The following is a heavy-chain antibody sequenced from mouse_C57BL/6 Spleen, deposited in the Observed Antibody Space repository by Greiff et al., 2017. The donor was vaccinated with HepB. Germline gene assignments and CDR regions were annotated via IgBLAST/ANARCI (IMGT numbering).Heavy chain of an antibody. Sequence: VQLQQSGAELVRPGASVTLSCKASGYTFTDYEMHWVKQTPVHGLEWIGAIDPETGGTAYNQKFKGKAILTADKSSSTAYMELRSLTSEDSAVYYCTREGYYGSSYVPWFAYWGQGTLVTVSA. CDR3: TREGYYGSSYVPWFAY. V-gene: IGHV1-15*01. J-gene: IGHJ3*01. CDR1: GYTFTDYE. CDR2: IDPETGGT. D-gene: IGHD1-1*01.